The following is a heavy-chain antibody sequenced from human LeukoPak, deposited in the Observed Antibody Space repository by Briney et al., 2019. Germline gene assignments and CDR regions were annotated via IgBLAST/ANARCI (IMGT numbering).Heavy chain of an antibody. CDR1: GGSISSGSHY. CDR3: ARVARSMSSSSDDC. CDR2: IYTSGST. J-gene: IGHJ4*02. D-gene: IGHD6-13*01. V-gene: IGHV4-61*02. Sequence: PSQTLSLTCTVSGGSISSGSHYWNWIRQPAGKGLEWIGRIYTSGSTNYNPSLNSRVTISVDTYKNQFSLKLNSVTAADTAVYYCARVARSMSSSSDDCWGQGTLVTVSS.